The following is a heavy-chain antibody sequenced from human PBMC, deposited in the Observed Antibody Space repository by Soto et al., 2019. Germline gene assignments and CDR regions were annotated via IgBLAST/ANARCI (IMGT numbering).Heavy chain of an antibody. CDR2: ISGSGTI. V-gene: IGHV3-48*02. D-gene: IGHD3-10*01. Sequence: GGSLRLSCAASGFTFNTYAMSWVRQAPGKGLEWVSTISGSGTIYYADSVKGRFTISRDNAKNSLYLQMNSLRDEDTAVYYCERGVSPDYWGQGTLVTVSS. J-gene: IGHJ4*02. CDR1: GFTFNTYA. CDR3: ERGVSPDY.